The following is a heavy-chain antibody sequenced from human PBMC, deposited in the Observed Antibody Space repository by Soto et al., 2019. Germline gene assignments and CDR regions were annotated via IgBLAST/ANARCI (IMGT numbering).Heavy chain of an antibody. D-gene: IGHD3-22*01. CDR1: GGSISGENHY. Sequence: SETLSLTCSVSGGSISGENHYWSWLRQPPGKGLEWIGYIYHSGSTYYNPSLKSRVTISVDRSKNQFSLKLSSVTAADTAVYYCARSLHYYDSSGYPNWFDPWGQGTLVTVSS. CDR2: IYHSGST. J-gene: IGHJ5*02. V-gene: IGHV4-30-2*01. CDR3: ARSLHYYDSSGYPNWFDP.